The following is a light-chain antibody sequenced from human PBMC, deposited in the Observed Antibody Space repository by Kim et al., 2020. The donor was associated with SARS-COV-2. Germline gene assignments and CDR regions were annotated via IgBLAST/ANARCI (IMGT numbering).Light chain of an antibody. J-gene: IGKJ1*01. CDR1: QNLLYTPNNKNY. CDR2: WAS. CDR3: QQYYTTPPT. V-gene: IGKV4-1*01. Sequence: DIVMTQSPDSLAVSLGDRATLNCKSSQNLLYTPNNKNYLVWYQQRPGQPPKLLMRWASTRESGVPDRFSGSGSGTDFTLTISSLQAEDVAIYYCQQYYTTPPTFGQGTKLEI.